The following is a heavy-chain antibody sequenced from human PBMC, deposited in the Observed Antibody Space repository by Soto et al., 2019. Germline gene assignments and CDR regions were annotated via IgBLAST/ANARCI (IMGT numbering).Heavy chain of an antibody. CDR1: GYPINSINW. J-gene: IGHJ4*02. D-gene: IGHD1-26*01. Sequence: SYTLSLTCAVSGYPINSINWWCWIRQSPGKGLEWIGYIYYSGTTYYNPSLKSRVTMSVDTSKNQFSLKLTSVTAVDTAVYYCARREIQGPIDYWGQGTLVTVS. CDR3: ARREIQGPIDY. CDR2: IYYSGTT. V-gene: IGHV4-28*01.